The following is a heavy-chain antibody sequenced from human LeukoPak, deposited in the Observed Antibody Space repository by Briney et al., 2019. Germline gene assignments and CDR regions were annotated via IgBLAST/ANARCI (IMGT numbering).Heavy chain of an antibody. D-gene: IGHD2-2*01. CDR2: ISAYNGNT. V-gene: IGHV1-18*01. J-gene: IGHJ4*02. CDR1: GYTFTSYG. CDR3: ARALSVVVPAAAGY. Sequence: ASVKVSCKASGYTFTSYGIGWVRQAPGQGLEWMGWISAYNGNTNYAQKLQGRVTMTTDTSTSTAYMELRSLRSDDTAVYYCARALSVVVPAAAGYWGQGTLVTVSS.